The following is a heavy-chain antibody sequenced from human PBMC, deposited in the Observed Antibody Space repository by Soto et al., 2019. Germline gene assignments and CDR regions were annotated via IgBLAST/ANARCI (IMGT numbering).Heavy chain of an antibody. CDR3: AKDLRIAVAGTDYFDS. CDR1: GFTFSSYG. D-gene: IGHD6-19*01. CDR2: ISYDGSNK. J-gene: IGHJ4*02. Sequence: PGGSLRLSCAASGFTFSSYGMHWVRQAPGKGLEWVAVISYDGSNKYYADSVKGRFYISRDNSKNTVSLHMNSLRAEDTALYYCAKDLRIAVAGTDYFDSWGQGTLVTVSS. V-gene: IGHV3-30*18.